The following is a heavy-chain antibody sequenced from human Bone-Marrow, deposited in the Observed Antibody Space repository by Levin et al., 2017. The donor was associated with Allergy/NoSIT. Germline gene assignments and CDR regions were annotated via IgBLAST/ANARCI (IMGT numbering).Heavy chain of an antibody. V-gene: IGHV3-30*18. D-gene: IGHD3-10*01. CDR2: ISYDGSNK. J-gene: IGHJ4*02. CDR3: AKDSGEYYYGSGSYYPLTSADY. CDR1: GFTFSSYG. Sequence: PGGSLRLSCAASGFTFSSYGMHWVRQAPGKGLEWVAVISYDGSNKYYADSVKGRFTIFRDNSKNTLYLQMNSLRAEDTAVYYCAKDSGEYYYGSGSYYPLTSADYWGQGTLVTVSS.